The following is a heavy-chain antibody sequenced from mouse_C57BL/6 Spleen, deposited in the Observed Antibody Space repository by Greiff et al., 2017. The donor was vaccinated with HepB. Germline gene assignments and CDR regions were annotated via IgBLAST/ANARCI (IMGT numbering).Heavy chain of an antibody. CDR3: TRESYYYGSFPYYFDY. Sequence: SGAELVRPGASVTLSCKASGYTFTDYEMHWVKQTPVDGLEWIGAIDPETGGTAYNQKFKGKAILTADKSSSTAYMELRSLTSEDSAVYYCTRESYYYGSFPYYFDYWGQGTTLTVSS. V-gene: IGHV1-15*01. D-gene: IGHD1-1*01. CDR2: IDPETGGT. J-gene: IGHJ2*01. CDR1: GYTFTDYE.